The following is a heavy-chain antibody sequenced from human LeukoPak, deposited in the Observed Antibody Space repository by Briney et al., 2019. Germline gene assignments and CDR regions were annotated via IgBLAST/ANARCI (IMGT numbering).Heavy chain of an antibody. J-gene: IGHJ4*02. CDR3: ARGCSGGSCYVH. D-gene: IGHD2-15*01. CDR2: ISSSSSYI. CDR1: GFTFSSYS. Sequence: PGGSLRLSCAASGFTFSSYSMNWVRQAPGKGLEWVSSISSSSSYIHYADSVKGRFTISRDNAKNSLYLQMNSLRAEDMAVYYCARGCSGGSCYVHWGQGTLVTVSS. V-gene: IGHV3-21*01.